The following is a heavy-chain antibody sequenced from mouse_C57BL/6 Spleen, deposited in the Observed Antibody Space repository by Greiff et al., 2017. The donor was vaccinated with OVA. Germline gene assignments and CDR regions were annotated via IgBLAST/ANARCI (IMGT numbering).Heavy chain of an antibody. Sequence: LEESGAELMKPGASVKLSCKATGYTFTGYWIEWVKQRPGHGLEWIGEILPGSGSTNYNVKFKGKATFTADTSSNTAYMQLSSLTTEDSAIYYCARGVTTVEDYWGQGTTLTVSS. J-gene: IGHJ2*01. D-gene: IGHD1-1*01. CDR3: ARGVTTVEDY. V-gene: IGHV1-9*01. CDR1: GYTFTGYW. CDR2: ILPGSGST.